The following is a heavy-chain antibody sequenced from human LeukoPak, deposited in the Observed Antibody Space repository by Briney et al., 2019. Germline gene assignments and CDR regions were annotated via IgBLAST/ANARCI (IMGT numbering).Heavy chain of an antibody. CDR1: GFTFDDYA. CDR2: ISWDGGST. D-gene: IGHD1-26*01. CDR3: AKDEGGSGSYLDY. Sequence: PGGSLRLSCAASGFTFDDYAMHWVRQAPGKGLEWVSLISWDGGSTYYADSVKGRFTISRDNSKNSLYLQMNSLRAEDTALYYCAKDEGGSGSYLDYWGQGTLVTVSS. V-gene: IGHV3-43D*03. J-gene: IGHJ4*02.